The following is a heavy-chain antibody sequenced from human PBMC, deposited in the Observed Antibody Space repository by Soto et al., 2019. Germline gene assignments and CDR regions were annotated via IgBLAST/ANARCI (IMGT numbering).Heavy chain of an antibody. CDR1: GGSTMISSYY. CDR3: ARLTIVGATPYYFDY. Sequence: PSETLSLTCDVSGGSTMISSYYCAWIRQPPGKGLEWIGSMYYSGSTYYNPSLKGRVTMSVDTSKNQFSLRLNSVTAADTAVYYCARLTIVGATPYYFDYWGQGILVTVSS. V-gene: IGHV4-39*01. CDR2: MYYSGST. J-gene: IGHJ4*02. D-gene: IGHD1-26*01.